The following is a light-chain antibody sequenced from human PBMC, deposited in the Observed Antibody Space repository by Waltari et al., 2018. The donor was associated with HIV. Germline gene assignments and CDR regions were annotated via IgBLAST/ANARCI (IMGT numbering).Light chain of an antibody. Sequence: QSALTQPASVSGSPGQSITISCPGTRRDVGGYNYVFWYQQHPGKAPKLMIYEVTNRPSGVSNRFSGSKSGNTASLTISGLQAEDEADYYCSSYTSSSTQVFGTGTKVTVL. CDR3: SSYTSSSTQV. CDR2: EVT. J-gene: IGLJ1*01. CDR1: RRDVGGYNY. V-gene: IGLV2-14*01.